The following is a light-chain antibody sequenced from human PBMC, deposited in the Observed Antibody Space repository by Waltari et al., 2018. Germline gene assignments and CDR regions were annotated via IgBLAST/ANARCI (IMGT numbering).Light chain of an antibody. V-gene: IGLV4-69*01. CDR1: SGHSTNV. CDR2: VNSDGIQ. J-gene: IGLJ3*02. CDR3: QTGGHGTWV. Sequence: QLVLTQSPSASASLGASVKLTCTLSSGHSTNVIAWLQKRPEKGPRYLMKVNSDGIQSKGDEIPDRFSGSSSGAERYLTISSLQSEDEADYYCQTGGHGTWVFGGGTKLTVL.